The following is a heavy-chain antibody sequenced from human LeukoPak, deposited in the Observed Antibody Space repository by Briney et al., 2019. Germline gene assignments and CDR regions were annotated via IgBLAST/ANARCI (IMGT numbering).Heavy chain of an antibody. CDR1: GYTFSTYA. J-gene: IGHJ4*02. Sequence: ASVKVSCKTSGYTFSTYAINWLRQAAGQGLEWMGWMNPNSASTGFAQKFQGRATITRDTSISTAYLELSSLTSEDTAVYYCARAIRYQLLSDYWGQGTLVTVSS. CDR3: ARAIRYQLLSDY. CDR2: MNPNSAST. D-gene: IGHD2-2*01. V-gene: IGHV1-8*03.